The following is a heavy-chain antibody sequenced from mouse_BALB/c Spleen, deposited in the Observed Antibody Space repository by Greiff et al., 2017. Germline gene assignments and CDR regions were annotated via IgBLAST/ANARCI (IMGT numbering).Heavy chain of an antibody. J-gene: IGHJ4*01. CDR1: GFTFSSFG. D-gene: IGHD2-1*01. CDR3: ARDGIHYAMDY. CDR2: ISSGSSTI. V-gene: IGHV5-17*02. Sequence: EVKLVESGGGLVQPGGSRKLSCAASGFTFSSFGMHWVRQAPEKGLEWVAYISSGSSTIYYADTVKGRFTISRDNPKNTLFLQMTSLRSEDTAMYYCARDGIHYAMDYWGQGTSVTVSS.